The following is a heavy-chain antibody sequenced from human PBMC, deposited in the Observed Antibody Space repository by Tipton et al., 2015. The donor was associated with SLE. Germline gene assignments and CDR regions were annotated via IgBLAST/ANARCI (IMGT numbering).Heavy chain of an antibody. CDR2: INHSGST. J-gene: IGHJ4*02. CDR1: GGSFSGCY. D-gene: IGHD3-22*01. CDR3: ARIGIYYDSSGYLDY. V-gene: IGHV4-34*01. Sequence: TLSLTCAVYGGSFSGCYGSWIRQPPGKGLEWIGEINHSGSTNYSPSLKSRVTISVDTSKNQFSLKLSSVTAADTAVYYCARIGIYYDSSGYLDYWGQGTLVTASS.